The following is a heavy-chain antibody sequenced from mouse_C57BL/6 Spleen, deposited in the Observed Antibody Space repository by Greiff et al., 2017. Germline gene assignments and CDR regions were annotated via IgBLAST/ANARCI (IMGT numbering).Heavy chain of an antibody. CDR3: TRYYYGSPFDY. Sequence: QVQLQQSGAELVRPGASVTLSCKASGYTFTDYEMHWVKQTPVHGLEWIGAIDPETGGTAYNQKFKGKAILTADKSSSTAYMELRSLTSEDSAVYYCTRYYYGSPFDYWGQCTTLTVSS. V-gene: IGHV1-15*01. CDR1: GYTFTDYE. CDR2: IDPETGGT. D-gene: IGHD1-1*01. J-gene: IGHJ2*01.